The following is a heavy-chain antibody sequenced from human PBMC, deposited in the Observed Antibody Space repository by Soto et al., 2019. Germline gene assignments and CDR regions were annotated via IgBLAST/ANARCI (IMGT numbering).Heavy chain of an antibody. D-gene: IGHD2-21*02. Sequence: WTWIRQHPEKVLEWIGYVFSRGGPYYNPSLKSRITISIDTSKNQFSLKLTSVTAADTAIYYCARSPLTNCGGNCFPLDFWGRGSLVTVSS. CDR2: VFSRGGP. V-gene: IGHV4-31*02. J-gene: IGHJ4*02. CDR3: ARSPLTNCGGNCFPLDF.